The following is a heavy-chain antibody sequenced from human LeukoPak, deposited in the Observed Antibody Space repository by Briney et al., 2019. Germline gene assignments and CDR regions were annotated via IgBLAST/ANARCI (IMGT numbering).Heavy chain of an antibody. J-gene: IGHJ4*02. CDR3: ARDFWYDSSGYDY. CDR2: ISYDGSNK. CDR1: GFTFSSYA. Sequence: QPGGSLRLSCAASGFTFSSYAMHWVRQAPGKGLEWVAVISYDGSNKYYADSVKGRFTISRDNSKNTLYLQMNSLRAEDTAVYYCARDFWYDSSGYDYWGQGTLVTVSS. D-gene: IGHD3-22*01. V-gene: IGHV3-30*04.